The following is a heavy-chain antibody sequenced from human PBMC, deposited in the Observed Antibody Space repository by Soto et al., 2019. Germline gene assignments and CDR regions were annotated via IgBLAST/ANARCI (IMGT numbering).Heavy chain of an antibody. CDR1: GFTFSSYA. D-gene: IGHD6-13*01. Sequence: GGSLRLSCAASGFTFSSYAMSWVHQAPGKGLEWVSAISGSGGSTYYADSVKGRFTISRDNFKNTLYLQMNSLRAEDTAVYYCAKDLSKQQLVLTVDYWGQGTLVTVSS. V-gene: IGHV3-23*01. J-gene: IGHJ4*02. CDR2: ISGSGGST. CDR3: AKDLSKQQLVLTVDY.